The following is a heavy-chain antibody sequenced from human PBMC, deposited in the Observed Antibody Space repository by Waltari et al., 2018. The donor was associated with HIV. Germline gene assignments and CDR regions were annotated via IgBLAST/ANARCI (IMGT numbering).Heavy chain of an antibody. V-gene: IGHV3-48*03. Sequence: EVKLVESGGGLVQPGGSARLSCAASGFTFSSYEMNWVRQAPGKRLEWISYISSSGRSIYYADSVKGLFTISRDNGKKSLYLQMNILRAEDTAVYYCAKVREKQLWLRNWDFDLWGRGTLVTVSS. CDR1: GFTFSSYE. CDR2: ISSSGRSI. J-gene: IGHJ2*01. D-gene: IGHD5-18*01. CDR3: AKVREKQLWLRNWDFDL.